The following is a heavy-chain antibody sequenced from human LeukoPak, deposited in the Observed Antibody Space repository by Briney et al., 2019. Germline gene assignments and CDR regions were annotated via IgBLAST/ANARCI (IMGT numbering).Heavy chain of an antibody. D-gene: IGHD3-22*01. CDR3: TRDPYYFGSSGYYHRAFDI. J-gene: IGHJ3*02. Sequence: GGSLRLSCTGFGFTFRDYAVSWVRQAPGKGLECIGFIRSKVYGGTTEYAASVKGRFTISRDDSKSIAYLQMNSLKTEDTAVYYCTRDPYYFGSSGYYHRAFDIWGQGTMVAVSS. CDR2: IRSKVYGGTT. V-gene: IGHV3-49*04. CDR1: GFTFRDYA.